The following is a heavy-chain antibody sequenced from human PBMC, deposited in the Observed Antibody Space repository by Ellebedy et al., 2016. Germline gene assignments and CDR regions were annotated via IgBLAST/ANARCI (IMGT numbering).Heavy chain of an antibody. CDR1: GFTFSSYS. V-gene: IGHV3-21*01. CDR2: ISSRSSYI. D-gene: IGHD3-9*01. J-gene: IGHJ4*02. Sequence: GGSLRLSCAASGFTFSSYSMNWVRQAPGKGLEWVSSISSRSSYIYYADSVKGRFTISRDNAKNSLYLQMNSLRAEDTAVYYCASTPADWFPYYFDYWGQGTLVTVSS. CDR3: ASTPADWFPYYFDY.